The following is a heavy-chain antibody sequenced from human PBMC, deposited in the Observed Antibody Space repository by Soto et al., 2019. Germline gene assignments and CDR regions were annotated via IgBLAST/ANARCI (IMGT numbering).Heavy chain of an antibody. Sequence: GGSLRLSCAARGFTITNYWLHWVRQAPGKGLVWVSRINGDGSSTTYADSVKGRFTISRDNAKNTVYLQMNSLRVEDAAVYYCARDVNYKTDLWGQGTLVTVSS. CDR2: INGDGSST. CDR3: ARDVNYKTDL. V-gene: IGHV3-74*01. J-gene: IGHJ5*02. CDR1: GFTITNYW. D-gene: IGHD4-4*01.